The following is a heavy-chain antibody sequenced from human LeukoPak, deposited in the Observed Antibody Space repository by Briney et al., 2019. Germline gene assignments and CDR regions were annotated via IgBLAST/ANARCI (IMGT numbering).Heavy chain of an antibody. V-gene: IGHV5-51*01. CDR1: GYSFSSNW. CDR3: ARPYKYDSDGYYPWAFDI. D-gene: IGHD3-22*01. J-gene: IGHJ3*02. CDR2: MYPGDSDT. Sequence: GESLKISCKGSGYSFSSNWIGWVRQVPGKGLEWMGIMYPGDSDTRYSPSFQGQVSISADKSISTAYLQWSSLKASDTAIYYCARPYKYDSDGYYPWAFDIWGQGTMVTVSS.